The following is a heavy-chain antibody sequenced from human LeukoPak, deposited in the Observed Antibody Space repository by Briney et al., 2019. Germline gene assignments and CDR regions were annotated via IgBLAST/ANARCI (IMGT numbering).Heavy chain of an antibody. Sequence: SQTLSLTCAISRDSVSSNSAAWNWIRQSPSRGLEWLGRTYYRSKWYNNYAISVKSRITVNPDTSKNHFSLQLNSVTPEDTAIYYCARDGGTSWGYFDYWGQGILVTVSS. J-gene: IGHJ4*02. D-gene: IGHD1-1*01. CDR2: TYYRSKWYN. CDR1: RDSVSSNSAA. CDR3: ARDGGTSWGYFDY. V-gene: IGHV6-1*01.